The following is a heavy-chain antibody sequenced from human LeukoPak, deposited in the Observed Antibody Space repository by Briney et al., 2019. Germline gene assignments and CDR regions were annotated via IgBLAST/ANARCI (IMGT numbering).Heavy chain of an antibody. CDR2: ISDTVRDT. CDR3: AKDNYGGIFAS. V-gene: IGHV3-23*01. Sequence: PGGSLRLSCRDSGFTFDDYGMSWVRQAPGKGLEWVSHISDTVRDTWYANSVKGRFIISRDNSRDTVYLQMSSLRPEDTALYFCAKDNYGGIFASWGQGTLVSVSS. CDR1: GFTFDDYG. J-gene: IGHJ4*02. D-gene: IGHD4-17*01.